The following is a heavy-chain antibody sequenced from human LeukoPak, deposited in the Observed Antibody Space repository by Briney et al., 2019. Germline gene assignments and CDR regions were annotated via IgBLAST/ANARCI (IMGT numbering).Heavy chain of an antibody. CDR1: GYTFFGYS. Sequence: ASVKVSCTASGYTFFGYSISWVRQAPGHGLEWMGWITPYNGNTNYVQNFQGRVTMTTDTSTSTAYMELRSLSSDDTAVYYCARENGGNPGLFGYWGQGTLVTVSS. J-gene: IGHJ4*02. D-gene: IGHD4-23*01. CDR2: ITPYNGNT. CDR3: ARENGGNPGLFGY. V-gene: IGHV1-18*01.